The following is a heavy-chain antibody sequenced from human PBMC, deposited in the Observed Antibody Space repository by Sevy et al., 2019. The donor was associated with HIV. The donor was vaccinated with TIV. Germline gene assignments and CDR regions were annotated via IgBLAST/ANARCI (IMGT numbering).Heavy chain of an antibody. J-gene: IGHJ5*02. V-gene: IGHV3-30-3*01. Sequence: GGSLRLSCAASGFTFSSYAFHWVRQPPGKGLEWVSIIAYDGTNKYYADSLKGRITVSRDNSKSTLYLQMNRLRTEDTAVSYCARDQHDYAGNLRTGWFDPWGQGTLVTVSS. CDR2: IAYDGTNK. CDR1: GFTFSSYA. D-gene: IGHD4-17*01. CDR3: ARDQHDYAGNLRTGWFDP.